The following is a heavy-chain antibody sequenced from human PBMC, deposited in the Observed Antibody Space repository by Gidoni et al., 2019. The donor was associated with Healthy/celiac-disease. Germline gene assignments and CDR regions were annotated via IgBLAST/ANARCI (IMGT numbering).Heavy chain of an antibody. V-gene: IGHV1-69*01. J-gene: IGHJ4*02. Sequence: QVQLVQSGAEVKKPGCSVKVACKASGGTFSSYAISWVRQAPGQGLEWMGGIIPIFGTANYAQKFQCSVTITADESTSTAYMELSSLRSEDTAVYYCARGGEQWLVRDYFDYWGQGTLVTVSS. CDR2: IIPIFGTA. CDR3: ARGGEQWLVRDYFDY. D-gene: IGHD6-19*01. CDR1: GGTFSSYA.